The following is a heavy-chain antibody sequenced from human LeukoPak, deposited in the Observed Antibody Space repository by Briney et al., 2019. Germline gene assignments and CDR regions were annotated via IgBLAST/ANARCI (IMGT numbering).Heavy chain of an antibody. Sequence: SETLSLTCTVSGGSISSYYWSWIRQPPGKGLEWIGHIYYSGSTNYNPSLKSRVTISVDTSKNQYSLKLSSVTAADTAVYYCARGILTGPIYAFDIWGQGTMVTVSS. J-gene: IGHJ3*02. CDR1: GGSISSYY. V-gene: IGHV4-59*01. D-gene: IGHD3-9*01. CDR2: IYYSGST. CDR3: ARGILTGPIYAFDI.